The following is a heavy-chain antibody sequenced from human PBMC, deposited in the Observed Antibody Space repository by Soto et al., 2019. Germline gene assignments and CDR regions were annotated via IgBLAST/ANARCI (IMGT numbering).Heavy chain of an antibody. D-gene: IGHD3-22*01. J-gene: IGHJ4*02. CDR1: GFTFSSYG. Sequence: GGSLRLSCAASGFTFSSYGMHWVRQAPGKGLEWVAVISYDGSNKYYADSVKGRFTISRDNSKNTLYLQMNSLRAEDTAVYYCAKDRKPSYYYDSSGYYQAWGQGTLVTVSS. V-gene: IGHV3-30*18. CDR2: ISYDGSNK. CDR3: AKDRKPSYYYDSSGYYQA.